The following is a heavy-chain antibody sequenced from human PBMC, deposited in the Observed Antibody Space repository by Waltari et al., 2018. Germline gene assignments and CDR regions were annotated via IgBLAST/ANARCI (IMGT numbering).Heavy chain of an antibody. CDR2: SIPNFGTG. CDR1: GGTFSSYA. CDR3: AGGGQLWPLYYGMDV. V-gene: IGHV1-69*01. Sequence: QVQLVQSGAEVKKPGSSVKVSCEASGGTFSSYAISWVRQAPGQGLEWMGGSIPNFGTGNYAPKFQCTVTITADESTSTDYMELSSLRSEDTSVYYCAGGGQLWPLYYGMDVWGQGTTVTVSS. D-gene: IGHD5-18*01. J-gene: IGHJ6*02.